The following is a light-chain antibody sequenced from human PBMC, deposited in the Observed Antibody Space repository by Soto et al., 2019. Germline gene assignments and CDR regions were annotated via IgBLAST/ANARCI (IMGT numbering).Light chain of an antibody. CDR2: DAS. Sequence: DIQVTHSPSPLPASVGDRVPITCRASQSISSWLAWYQQKPGKAPKLLIYDASSLESGVPSRFSGSGSGTEFTLTISSLQPDDFATYYCQQYNSYSTYGQGTKVDIK. CDR3: QQYNSYST. J-gene: IGKJ1*01. V-gene: IGKV1-5*01. CDR1: QSISSW.